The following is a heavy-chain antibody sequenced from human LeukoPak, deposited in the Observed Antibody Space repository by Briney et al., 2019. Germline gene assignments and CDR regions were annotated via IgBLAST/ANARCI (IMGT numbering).Heavy chain of an antibody. V-gene: IGHV3-21*01. CDR3: ARLPTYYYDSSGYTVDY. Sequence: GGSLRLSCAASGFTFSSYSMTWVRQAPGKGLEWVSSISSSSSYIYYADSVKGRFTISRDNAKNSLYLQMNSLRAEDTAVYYCARLPTYYYDSSGYTVDYWGQGTLVTVSS. CDR2: ISSSSSYI. D-gene: IGHD3-22*01. J-gene: IGHJ4*02. CDR1: GFTFSSYS.